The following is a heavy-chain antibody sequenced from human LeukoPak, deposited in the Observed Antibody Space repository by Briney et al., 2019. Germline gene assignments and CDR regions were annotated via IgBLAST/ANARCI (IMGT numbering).Heavy chain of an antibody. D-gene: IGHD4-23*01. J-gene: IGHJ4*02. CDR2: IKSDGSNT. CDR3: ARDYCGGNNLCFADF. Sequence: GGSLRLSCVASGFTFSSYWMHWVRQAPGKGLVWVSRIKSDGSNTSYADSVKGRFTISRDNAKNTLYLQMNSLRAEDTAVYYCARDYCGGNNLCFADFWGQGTLVTVSS. V-gene: IGHV3-74*01. CDR1: GFTFSSYW.